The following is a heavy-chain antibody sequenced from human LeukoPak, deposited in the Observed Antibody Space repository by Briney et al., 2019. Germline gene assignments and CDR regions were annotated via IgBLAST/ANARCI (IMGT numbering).Heavy chain of an antibody. D-gene: IGHD3-22*01. Sequence: GGSLRLSCVASGFTFSDYAVTWVRQAPGKGLEWVSSTGPVHYADSVKGRFTVSRDNSKNTLYLQMNSLRAEDTAVYFCVEGGAPPYYDGSGDAYFDYWGQGTLVTVSS. V-gene: IGHV3-23*01. J-gene: IGHJ4*02. CDR2: TGPV. CDR1: GFTFSDYA. CDR3: VEGGAPPYYDGSGDAYFDY.